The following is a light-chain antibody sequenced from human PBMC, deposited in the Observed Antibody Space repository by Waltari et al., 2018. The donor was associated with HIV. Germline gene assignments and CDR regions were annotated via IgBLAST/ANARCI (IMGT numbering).Light chain of an antibody. CDR1: SRDIGTYTY. V-gene: IGLV2-8*01. Sequence: QPALTQPPSASGSPGQSVTISCTGTSRDIGTYTYVSWYQQHPGRAPNLLIYEVNKRPSGVAYRFSGAKSANTASLTVSGLQVADEADYYCSSYAGNNNYVFGTGTRVTVL. CDR2: EVN. CDR3: SSYAGNNNYV. J-gene: IGLJ1*01.